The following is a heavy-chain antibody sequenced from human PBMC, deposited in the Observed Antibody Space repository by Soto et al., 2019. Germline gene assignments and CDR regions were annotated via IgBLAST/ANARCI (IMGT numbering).Heavy chain of an antibody. J-gene: IGHJ5*02. D-gene: IGHD4-17*01. CDR2: INPSGGST. CDR1: GYTFTSYY. Sequence: ASVKVSCKASGYTFTSYYMHWVRQAPGQGLEWMGIINPSGGSTSYAQKFQGRVTMTRDTSTSTVYMELSSLRSEDTAVYYCARGVLWAVTTTPTPQNWFDPWGQGTLVTVSS. V-gene: IGHV1-46*01. CDR3: ARGVLWAVTTTPTPQNWFDP.